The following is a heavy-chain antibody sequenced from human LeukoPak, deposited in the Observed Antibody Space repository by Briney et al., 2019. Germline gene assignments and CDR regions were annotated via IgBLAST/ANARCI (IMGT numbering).Heavy chain of an antibody. V-gene: IGHV4-34*01. CDR2: INHSGST. J-gene: IGHJ4*02. Sequence: PSETLSLTCAVYGGSFSGYYWSWIRQPPGKGLEWIGEINHSGSTNYNPSPKSRVTISVDTSKNQFSLKLSSVTAADTAVYYCAGRDEDGGKALDYWGQGTLVTVSS. CDR3: AGRDEDGGKALDY. CDR1: GGSFSGYY. D-gene: IGHD4-23*01.